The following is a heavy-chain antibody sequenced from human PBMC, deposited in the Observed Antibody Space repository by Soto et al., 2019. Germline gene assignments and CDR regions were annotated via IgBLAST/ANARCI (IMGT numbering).Heavy chain of an antibody. V-gene: IGHV3-48*03. CDR2: INSGGSSI. Sequence: EVQLVESGGGLVQPGGSLRLSCAASGFTFSSYEMDWVRQAPGKGLEWVAYINSGGSSIYYGDSVKGRFTISRDNAKNSLYLQMNSLRAEDTAVYYCAKEKSVTNSGYDAFDIWGQMTMITVS. D-gene: IGHD1-1*01. CDR1: GFTFSSYE. CDR3: AKEKSVTNSGYDAFDI. J-gene: IGHJ3*02.